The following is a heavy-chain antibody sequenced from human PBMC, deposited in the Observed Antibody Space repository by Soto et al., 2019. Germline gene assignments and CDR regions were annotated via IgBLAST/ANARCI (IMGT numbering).Heavy chain of an antibody. J-gene: IGHJ6*03. D-gene: IGHD2-15*01. CDR2: IRGSGGDT. V-gene: IGHV3-23*01. CDR3: AKAPRERGYCSGGSCYYYYYMDV. Sequence: EVQLLESGGGLVQPGGSLRLSCAASGFTFSSYAMSWVRQAPGKGLEWVSAIRGSGGDTYYADSVKGRFTISRDNSKNTLSLQMSRLRAEDTAVYYCAKAPRERGYCSGGSCYYYYYMDVWGKGTTVTVSS. CDR1: GFTFSSYA.